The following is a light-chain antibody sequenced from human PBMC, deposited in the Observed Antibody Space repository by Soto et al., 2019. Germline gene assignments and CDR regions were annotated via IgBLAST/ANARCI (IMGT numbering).Light chain of an antibody. CDR2: DAS. J-gene: IGKJ4*01. Sequence: DIQMTQSPSSLSASVGDRVTITCQASQDISKYLNWYQQKPGQAPKLLIYDASNLERGVPSRFSGRGSGTDFNFPISSLQPEDIATYYCHQFGNLPLTFGGGTKVEIK. CDR1: QDISKY. CDR3: HQFGNLPLT. V-gene: IGKV1-33*01.